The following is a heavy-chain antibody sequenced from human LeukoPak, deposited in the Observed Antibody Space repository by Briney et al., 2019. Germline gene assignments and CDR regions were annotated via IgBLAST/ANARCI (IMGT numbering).Heavy chain of an antibody. CDR3: ARGRGDYDYVWGSYRFYYFDY. CDR2: IYYSGST. Sequence: SETLSLTCTVSGGSISSSSYYWGWIRQPPGKGLEWIGSIYYSGSTYYNPSLKSRVTISVDTSKNQFSLKLSSVTAADTAVYYCARGRGDYDYVWGSYRFYYFDYWGQGTLVTVSS. V-gene: IGHV4-39*07. CDR1: GGSISSSSYY. J-gene: IGHJ4*02. D-gene: IGHD3-16*02.